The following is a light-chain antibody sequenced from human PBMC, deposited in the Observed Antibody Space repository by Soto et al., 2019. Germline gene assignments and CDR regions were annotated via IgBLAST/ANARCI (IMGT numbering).Light chain of an antibody. CDR1: QTISSW. CDR2: SAS. Sequence: DIQMTQSPSTLSGSVGDRVTITCRASQTISSWLAWYQQKPGKAPDLLIYSASGLRSGVPSRFSGSGSGTDFTLSISSLQPEDFATYFCQQSFSSPWTFGQGTKVVIK. J-gene: IGKJ1*01. V-gene: IGKV1-39*01. CDR3: QQSFSSPWT.